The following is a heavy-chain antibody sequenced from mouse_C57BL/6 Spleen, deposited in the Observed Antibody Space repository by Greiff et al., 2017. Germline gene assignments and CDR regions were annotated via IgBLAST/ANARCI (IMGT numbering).Heavy chain of an antibody. D-gene: IGHD1-1*02. CDR2: ISDGGSYT. J-gene: IGHJ2*01. Sequence: EVNVVESGGGLVKPGGSLKLSCAASGFTFSSYAMSWVRQTPEKRLEWVATISDGGSYTYYPDNVKGRFTISRDNAKNNLYLQMSHLKSEDTAMYYCARGVAVFDYWGQGTTLTVSS. V-gene: IGHV5-4*03. CDR1: GFTFSSYA. CDR3: ARGVAVFDY.